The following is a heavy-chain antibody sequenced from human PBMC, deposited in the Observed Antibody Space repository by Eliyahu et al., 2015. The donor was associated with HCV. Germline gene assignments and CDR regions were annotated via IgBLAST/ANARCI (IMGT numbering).Heavy chain of an antibody. CDR2: IXSNGGST. V-gene: IGHV3-64D*06. D-gene: IGHD6-13*01. CDR3: VRGSPAADGYYYGMDV. J-gene: IGHJ6*02. Sequence: EVQLVESGGGLVQPGGSXRLSCSASXFXFXSYAMHWVRQAPGKGLEYVSAIXSNGGSTYYADSVKGRFTISRDNSKNTLFLQMSSLRPEDTAIYYCVRGSPAADGYYYGMDVWGQGTTVTVSS. CDR1: XFXFXSYA.